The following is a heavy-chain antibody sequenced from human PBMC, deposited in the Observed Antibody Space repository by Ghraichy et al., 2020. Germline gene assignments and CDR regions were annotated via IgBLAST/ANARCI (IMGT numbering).Heavy chain of an antibody. CDR3: TRDLPTREADY. J-gene: IGHJ4*02. Sequence: GGSLRLSCAASGFTFSSYWMSWVRQAPGKGLEWVANIKQDGSEKYYVDSVKGRFTISRDNAKNSLYLQMNSLRAEDTAVYYCTRDLPTREADYWGQGTLVTVSS. V-gene: IGHV3-7*01. CDR1: GFTFSSYW. D-gene: IGHD1-26*01. CDR2: IKQDGSEK.